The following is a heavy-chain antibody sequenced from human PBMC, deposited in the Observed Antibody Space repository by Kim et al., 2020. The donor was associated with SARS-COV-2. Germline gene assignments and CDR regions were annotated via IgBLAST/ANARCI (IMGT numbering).Heavy chain of an antibody. CDR3: ARADYVSGSFYYYYMDV. D-gene: IGHD3-10*01. V-gene: IGHV4-59*08. CDR2: IYYSGST. J-gene: IGHJ6*03. Sequence: SETLTLTCTVSGGAITSYYWSWIRQPPGKGLEWIGYIYYSGSTNYNPSLKSRVTISVDTSKNQFSLKLTSVTAADTAVYYCARADYVSGSFYYYYMDVWGKGTTVTVSS. CDR1: GGAITSYY.